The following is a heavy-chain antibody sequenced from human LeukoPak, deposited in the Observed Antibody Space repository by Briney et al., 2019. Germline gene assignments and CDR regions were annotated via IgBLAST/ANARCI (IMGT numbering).Heavy chain of an antibody. CDR2: INPNSGGT. Sequence: GASLKASCKASGNTLTGSYMHWVQQAPGQGLEWMGWINPNSGGTNYAQKFQGRVTMTRDTSISTAYMELSRLRSDDTAVYYCAREGGTGNYYDSSGSDAFDIWGQGTMVTVSS. D-gene: IGHD3-22*01. V-gene: IGHV1-2*02. CDR1: GNTLTGSY. CDR3: AREGGTGNYYDSSGSDAFDI. J-gene: IGHJ3*02.